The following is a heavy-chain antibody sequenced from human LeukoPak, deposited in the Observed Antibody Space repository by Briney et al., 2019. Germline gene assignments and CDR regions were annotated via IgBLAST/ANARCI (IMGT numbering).Heavy chain of an antibody. CDR3: ARDMGWLALDY. CDR1: GFTFSSSW. D-gene: IGHD6-19*01. J-gene: IGHJ4*02. V-gene: IGHV3-7*01. Sequence: GSLRLSCAASGFTFSSSWMAWVRQAPGKGLEWVANIKEDGTEEYYADSLKGRLTISRDNAKNSLNLQMNSLRVEDTAVYYCARDMGWLALDYWVQGILVTVSS. CDR2: IKEDGTEE.